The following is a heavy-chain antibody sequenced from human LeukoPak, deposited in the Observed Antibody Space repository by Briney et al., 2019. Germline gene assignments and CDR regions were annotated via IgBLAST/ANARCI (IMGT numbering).Heavy chain of an antibody. J-gene: IGHJ4*02. Sequence: SETLSLTCTVSGGSIISYYWSWIRQPPGKGLEWIGYIYYSGSTNYNPSLKSRVTISVDTSKNQFSLKLSSVTAADTAVYYCAREGILTGYYDYWGQGTLVTVSS. CDR1: GGSIISYY. CDR2: IYYSGST. CDR3: AREGILTGYYDY. V-gene: IGHV4-59*01. D-gene: IGHD3-9*01.